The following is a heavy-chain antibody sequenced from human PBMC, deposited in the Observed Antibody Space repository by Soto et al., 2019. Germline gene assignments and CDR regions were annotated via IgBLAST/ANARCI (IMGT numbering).Heavy chain of an antibody. CDR2: VFSSVSA. V-gene: IGHV4-4*07. CDR3: TRDGMTTGDT. Sequence: SATLSLTCTVSGVAVTSYTWSWVRQPANKGLEWIGRVFSSVSATYSPSLKSRVRISMDTPENRISLKLDSVTAADAGVYYCTRDGMTTGDTWGPGTLVTVSS. D-gene: IGHD2-21*02. CDR1: GVAVTSYT. J-gene: IGHJ4*02.